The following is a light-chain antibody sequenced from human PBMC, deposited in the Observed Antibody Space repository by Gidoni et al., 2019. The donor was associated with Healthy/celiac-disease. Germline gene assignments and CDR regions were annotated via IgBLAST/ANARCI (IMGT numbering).Light chain of an antibody. Sequence: QSVLTQPPSASGTPGQRVTISCSGSSSHIGSNTVNWYQQLPGTAPKLLIYSNKQRPSGVPDRFSGSKSGTSASLAISGLQSEDEADYYCAAWDDSLNVWVFGGGTKLTVL. V-gene: IGLV1-44*01. CDR3: AAWDDSLNVWV. CDR2: SNK. CDR1: SSHIGSNT. J-gene: IGLJ3*02.